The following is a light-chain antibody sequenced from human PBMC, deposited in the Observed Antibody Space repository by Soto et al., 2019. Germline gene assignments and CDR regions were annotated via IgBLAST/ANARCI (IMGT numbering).Light chain of an antibody. Sequence: QSALTQPASVSGSPGQSITISCTGTSSDVGGYNYVSWYQQHPGKAPKLMIYDVSNRPSGVSNRFSGSKSGNTASLTISGLQAEDEADYYCSSYTSSGSRLFGGGTQLTV. J-gene: IGLJ7*01. CDR2: DVS. CDR3: SSYTSSGSRL. V-gene: IGLV2-14*01. CDR1: SSDVGGYNY.